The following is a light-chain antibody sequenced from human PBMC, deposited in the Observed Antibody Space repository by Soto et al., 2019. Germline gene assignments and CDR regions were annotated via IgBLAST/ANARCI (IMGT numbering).Light chain of an antibody. CDR1: SSDVGGYNY. J-gene: IGLJ1*01. CDR2: EVS. V-gene: IGLV2-8*01. CDR3: SSYAGSNNLGV. Sequence: QSALTQPASASGSAGQSVTISCTGTSSDVGGYNYVSWYQQHPGKAPKLMIFEVSRRPSGVPDRFSGSKSGNTASLAVSGLQAEDEADYYCSSYAGSNNLGVFGTGTKVTVL.